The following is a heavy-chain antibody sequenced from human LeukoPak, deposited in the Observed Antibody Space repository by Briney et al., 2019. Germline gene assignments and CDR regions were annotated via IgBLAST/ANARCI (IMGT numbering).Heavy chain of an antibody. Sequence: AGGSLRLSCAASGFTFSSYAMHWVRQAPGKGLEWVAVISYDGSNKYYADSVKGRFTISRDNSKNTLYLQMNSLRAEDTAVYYCARPRDSSGWYEVKADAFDIWGQGTMVTVSS. V-gene: IGHV3-30*04. CDR2: ISYDGSNK. D-gene: IGHD6-19*01. CDR3: ARPRDSSGWYEVKADAFDI. J-gene: IGHJ3*02. CDR1: GFTFSSYA.